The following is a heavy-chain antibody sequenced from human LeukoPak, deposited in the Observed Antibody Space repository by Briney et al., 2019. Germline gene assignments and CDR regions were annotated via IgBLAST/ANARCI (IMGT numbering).Heavy chain of an antibody. CDR3: ARDVGSWYAGNWFDP. CDR2: MNPNSGNT. J-gene: IGHJ5*02. D-gene: IGHD6-13*01. CDR1: GYTFTSFY. V-gene: IGHV1-8*02. Sequence: GASVKVSCKASGYTFTSFYVHWVRQATGQGLEWMGWMNPNSGNTGYAQKFQGRVTMTRNTSISTAYMELSSLRSEDTAVYYCARDVGSWYAGNWFDPWGQGTLVTVSS.